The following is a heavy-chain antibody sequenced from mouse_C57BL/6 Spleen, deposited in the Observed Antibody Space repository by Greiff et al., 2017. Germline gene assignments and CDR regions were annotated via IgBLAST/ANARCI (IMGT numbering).Heavy chain of an antibody. CDR1: GYTFTSYW. V-gene: IGHV1-52*01. Sequence: QVQLKQPGAELVRPGSSVKLSCKASGYTFTSYWMHWVKQRPIQGLEWIGNIDPSDSETHYNQKFKDKATLTVDKSSSTAYMQLSSLTSEDSAVYYCARGGTTVVPDYWGQGTTLTVSS. CDR2: IDPSDSET. CDR3: ARGGTTVVPDY. J-gene: IGHJ2*01. D-gene: IGHD1-1*01.